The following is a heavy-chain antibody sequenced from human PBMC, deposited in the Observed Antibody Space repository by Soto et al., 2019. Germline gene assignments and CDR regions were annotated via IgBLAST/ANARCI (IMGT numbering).Heavy chain of an antibody. J-gene: IGHJ5*02. CDR3: ARNYYDSSGYYFAGWFDP. D-gene: IGHD3-22*01. V-gene: IGHV4-31*03. CDR2: IYYSGST. CDR1: GGSISSGGYY. Sequence: QVQLQESGPGLVKPSQTLSLTCTVSGGSISSGGYYWSWIRQHPGKGLEWIGYIYYSGSTYYNPSLKGRVTISVDTSKNQFSLKLSSVTAADTAVYYCARNYYDSSGYYFAGWFDPWGQGTLVTVSS.